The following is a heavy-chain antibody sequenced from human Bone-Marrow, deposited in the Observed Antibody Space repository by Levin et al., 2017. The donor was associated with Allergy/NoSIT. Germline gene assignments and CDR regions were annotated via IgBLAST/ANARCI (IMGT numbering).Heavy chain of an antibody. CDR2: INWNDEK. J-gene: IGHJ4*02. Sequence: KESGPTLVKPTQTLTLTCTFSGFSLTTSGMCVTWIRQSPGQALEWLALINWNDEKLYTTSLKTRLTVSKDTSKNQVVLTMTNMDPADTAMYYCARILYGDFVGYIDYWGRGSLVTVSS. CDR3: ARILYGDFVGYIDY. CDR1: GFSLTTSGMC. V-gene: IGHV2-70*04. D-gene: IGHD4-17*01.